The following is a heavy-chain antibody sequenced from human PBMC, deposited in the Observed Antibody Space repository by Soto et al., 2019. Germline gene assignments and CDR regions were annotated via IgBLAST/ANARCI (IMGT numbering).Heavy chain of an antibody. V-gene: IGHV4-34*01. CDR1: GGSFDGYL. CDR2: VHHSGRT. J-gene: IGHJ4*02. Sequence: SETLSLTCATYGGSFDGYLWSWIRQPPGKGLEWIGEVHHSGRTKYNSSLKSRVTISGDMSKKQFSLKVNSVTAADTAVYYCARAQRYHHNCKYFDYWGQGTLVTVSS. D-gene: IGHD1-1*01. CDR3: ARAQRYHHNCKYFDY.